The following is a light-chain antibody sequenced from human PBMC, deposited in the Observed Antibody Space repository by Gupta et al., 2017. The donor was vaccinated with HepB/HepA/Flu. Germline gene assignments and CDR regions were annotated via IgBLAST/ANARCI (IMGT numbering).Light chain of an antibody. CDR2: RDF. CDR3: QVWDNKSVV. V-gene: IGLV3-9*01. Sequence: SYELTQPRSVSVALGQTARLPCGGTDFRGQKVHWYQQKPGQAPVLVMFRDFNRPHGPPERFSGSTSGNTATLTITSAQAADEGDYYCQVWDNKSVVFGGGTKLTVL. J-gene: IGLJ2*01. CDR1: DFRGQK.